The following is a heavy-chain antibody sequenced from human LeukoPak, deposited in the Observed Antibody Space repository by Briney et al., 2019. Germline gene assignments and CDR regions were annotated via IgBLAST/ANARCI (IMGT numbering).Heavy chain of an antibody. V-gene: IGHV1-18*01. CDR1: GYTFTSYG. CDR2: ISAYNGNT. D-gene: IGHD3-16*01. CDR3: ATDGDDYVWGSYNY. J-gene: IGHJ4*02. Sequence: ASVKVSCKASGYTFTSYGISWVRQAPGQGLEWMGWISAYNGNTNYAQKLQGRVTMTTDTSTSTAYMELRSLRSDDTAVYYCATDGDDYVWGSYNYWGQGTLVTVSS.